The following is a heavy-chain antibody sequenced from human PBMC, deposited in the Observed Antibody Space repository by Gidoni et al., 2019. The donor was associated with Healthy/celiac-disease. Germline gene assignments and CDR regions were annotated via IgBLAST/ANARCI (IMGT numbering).Heavy chain of an antibody. CDR3: ARAGTNYGSGSYYPPLYDY. D-gene: IGHD3-10*01. J-gene: IGHJ4*02. CDR2: IYYSGST. V-gene: IGHV4-31*03. Sequence: QVQLQESGPGLVKPSQTLSLTCTVSGGSISSGGYYWSWIRQHPGKGLEWIGYIYYSGSTYYNPSLKSRVTISVDTSKNQFSLKLSSVTAADTAVYYCARAGTNYGSGSYYPPLYDYWGQGTLVTVSS. CDR1: GGSISSGGYY.